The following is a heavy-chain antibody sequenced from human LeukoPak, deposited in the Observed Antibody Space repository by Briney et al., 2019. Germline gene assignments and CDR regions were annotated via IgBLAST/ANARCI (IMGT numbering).Heavy chain of an antibody. J-gene: IGHJ4*02. Sequence: TGGSLRLSCAASGFTFSSYGMHWVRQAPGKGLEWVAFIRYDGSNKYYADSVKGRFTISRDNSKNTLYLQMNSLRAEDTAVYYCAKTLVGYCSSTSCYLDYWGQGTLVTVSS. CDR1: GFTFSSYG. V-gene: IGHV3-30*02. CDR2: IRYDGSNK. CDR3: AKTLVGYCSSTSCYLDY. D-gene: IGHD2-2*01.